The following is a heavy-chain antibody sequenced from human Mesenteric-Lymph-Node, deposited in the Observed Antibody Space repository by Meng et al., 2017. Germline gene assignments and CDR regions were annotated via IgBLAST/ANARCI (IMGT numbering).Heavy chain of an antibody. CDR2: IYYSGST. V-gene: IGHV4-39*01. CDR1: GGSISSSRHY. J-gene: IGHJ4*02. D-gene: IGHD5-12*01. Sequence: QVQLQGSGPGLVKPYQTLSLTCTVSGGSISSSRHYWGWIRQPPGKGLEWIGSIYYSGSTYYNPSLRSRVTMSLDTSKNQFSLKLSSVTATDTAVYYCARHDGGYGDYFDHWGQGTLVTVSS. CDR3: ARHDGGYGDYFDH.